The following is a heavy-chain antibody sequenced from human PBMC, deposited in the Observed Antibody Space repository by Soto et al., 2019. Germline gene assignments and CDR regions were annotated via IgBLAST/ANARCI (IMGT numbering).Heavy chain of an antibody. CDR1: GFTFSSYA. CDR2: ISGSGGST. V-gene: IGHV3-23*01. Sequence: GGSLRLSCAASGFTFSSYAMSWVRQAPGKGLEWVSAISGSGGSTYYADSVKGRFTISRDNSKNTLYLQMNSLRAEDTAVYYCAKDRESITMVRGVITDAFDIWGQGTMVTVSS. D-gene: IGHD3-10*01. J-gene: IGHJ3*02. CDR3: AKDRESITMVRGVITDAFDI.